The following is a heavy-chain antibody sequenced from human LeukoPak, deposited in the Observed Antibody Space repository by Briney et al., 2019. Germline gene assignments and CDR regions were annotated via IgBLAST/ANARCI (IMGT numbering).Heavy chain of an antibody. CDR1: GGSIPTKNFY. Sequence: SETLSLTCTVSGGSIPTKNFYWGWIRQPPGKGLEWIGSIYYSGSTYYNPSLKSRVTISVDTSKNQFSLKLSSVTAADTAVYYCARGERRGEIGDWFDPWGQGTLVTVSS. CDR2: IYYSGST. CDR3: ARGERRGEIGDWFDP. J-gene: IGHJ5*02. V-gene: IGHV4-39*07. D-gene: IGHD3-16*01.